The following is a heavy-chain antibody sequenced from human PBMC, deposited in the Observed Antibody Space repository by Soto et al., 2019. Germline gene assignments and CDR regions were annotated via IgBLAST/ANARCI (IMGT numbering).Heavy chain of an antibody. CDR1: GFTFSSYW. J-gene: IGHJ4*02. Sequence: GGSLRLSCAASGFTFSSYWMSWVRQAPGKGLEWVANIKQDGSKKYYVDSVKGRFTISRDNAKNSLYLQMNSLRAEDAAVYYCAREIGGAVADLYYFDYWGQGTLVTVSS. CDR2: IKQDGSKK. V-gene: IGHV3-7*01. CDR3: AREIGGAVADLYYFDY. D-gene: IGHD6-19*01.